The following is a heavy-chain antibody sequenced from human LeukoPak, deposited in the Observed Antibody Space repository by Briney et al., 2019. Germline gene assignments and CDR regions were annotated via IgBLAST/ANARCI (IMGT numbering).Heavy chain of an antibody. D-gene: IGHD2-2*01. J-gene: IGHJ4*02. Sequence: ASVKVSCKASGYTLTGYYMHWVRQAPGQGPEWMGWINPNSGDTKYEQKFQGRVTMTRDTSISTAYMELSRLRSDDTAVYYCARGAGYSSSWFDYWGQGTLATVSS. CDR3: ARGAGYSSSWFDY. CDR1: GYTLTGYY. V-gene: IGHV1-2*02. CDR2: INPNSGDT.